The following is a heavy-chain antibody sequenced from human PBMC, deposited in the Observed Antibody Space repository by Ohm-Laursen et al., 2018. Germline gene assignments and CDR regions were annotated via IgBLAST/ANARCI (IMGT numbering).Heavy chain of an antibody. CDR2: IKSNGDGT. CDR1: GYTFTKYH. V-gene: IGHV1-46*01. D-gene: IGHD5-12*01. CDR3: ATQQSGYVY. J-gene: IGHJ4*02. Sequence: VASVKVSCKASGYTFTKYHMHWVRQAPVQGLEWMGMIKSNGDGTSSAQRFQGRITVTRDTSTSTVYMELRGLRSEDTAVYYCATQQSGYVYWGQGTLVTVSS.